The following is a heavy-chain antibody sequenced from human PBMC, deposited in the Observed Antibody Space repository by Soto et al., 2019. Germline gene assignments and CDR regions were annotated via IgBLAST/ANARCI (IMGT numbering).Heavy chain of an antibody. CDR3: ARGTALWFGELSRYRNWFDP. CDR2: INHSGST. CDR1: GGSFSGYY. Sequence: PSETLSLTCAVYGGSFSGYYWSWIRQPPGKGLDWIGEINHSGSTNYNPSLKSRVTISVDTSKNQFSLKLSSVTAADTAVYYCARGTALWFGELSRYRNWFDPWGQGTLVTVSS. D-gene: IGHD3-10*01. V-gene: IGHV4-34*01. J-gene: IGHJ5*02.